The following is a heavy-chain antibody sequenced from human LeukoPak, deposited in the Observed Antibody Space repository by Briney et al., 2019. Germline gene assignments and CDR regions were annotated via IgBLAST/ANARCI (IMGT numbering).Heavy chain of an antibody. CDR2: MNPNSGNT. Sequence: ASVKVSCKASGCTFTSYDINWVRQATGQGLEWMGWMNPNSGNTGYAQKFQGRVTMTRNTSISTAYMELSSLRSEDTAVYYCANQFPYCSGGSCYSYYFDYWGQGTLVTVSS. V-gene: IGHV1-8*01. J-gene: IGHJ4*02. D-gene: IGHD2-15*01. CDR1: GCTFTSYD. CDR3: ANQFPYCSGGSCYSYYFDY.